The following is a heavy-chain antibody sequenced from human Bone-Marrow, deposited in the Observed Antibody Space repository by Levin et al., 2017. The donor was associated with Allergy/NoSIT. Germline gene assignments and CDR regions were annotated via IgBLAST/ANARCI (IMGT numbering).Heavy chain of an antibody. CDR3: ARGPLLSGPPPH. Sequence: SQTLSLTCTVSGGSISSGGYYWSRIRQHPGKGLEWIGYIYYSGSTYYNPSLKSRVTISVDTSKNQFSLKLSSVTAADTAVYYCARGPLLSGPPPHWGQGTLVTVSS. J-gene: IGHJ4*02. V-gene: IGHV4-31*03. D-gene: IGHD3-10*01. CDR2: IYYSGST. CDR1: GGSISSGGYY.